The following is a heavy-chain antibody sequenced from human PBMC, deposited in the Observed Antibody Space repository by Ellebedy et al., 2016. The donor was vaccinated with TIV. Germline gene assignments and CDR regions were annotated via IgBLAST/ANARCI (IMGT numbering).Heavy chain of an antibody. V-gene: IGHV1-69*04. Sequence: SVKVSCXASGGTFSSYAISWVRQAPGQGLEWMGRIIPILGIANYAQKFQGRVTITADKSTSTAYMELSSLRSEDTAVYYCARGGEGSSWYVEHWFDPWGQGTLVTVSS. CDR1: GGTFSSYA. CDR2: IIPILGIA. CDR3: ARGGEGSSWYVEHWFDP. D-gene: IGHD6-13*01. J-gene: IGHJ5*02.